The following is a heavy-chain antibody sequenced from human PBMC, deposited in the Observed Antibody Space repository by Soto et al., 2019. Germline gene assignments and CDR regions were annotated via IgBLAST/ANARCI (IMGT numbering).Heavy chain of an antibody. CDR2: ISSSSSTI. CDR3: ARAGQGGGVVNWFDP. CDR1: GFTFSSYS. D-gene: IGHD3-16*01. J-gene: IGHJ5*02. Sequence: EVQLVESGGGLVQPGGSLRLSCAASGFTFSSYSMNWVRQAPGKGLEWVSYISSSSSTIYYADSVKGRFTISRDNAKNSLYLQMNRLRAEDTAVYYCARAGQGGGVVNWFDPWGQGTLVTVSS. V-gene: IGHV3-48*01.